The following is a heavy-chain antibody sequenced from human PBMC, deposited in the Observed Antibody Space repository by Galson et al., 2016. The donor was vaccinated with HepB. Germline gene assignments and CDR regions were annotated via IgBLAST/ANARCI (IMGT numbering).Heavy chain of an antibody. D-gene: IGHD6-13*01. CDR1: GGSISPYY. CDR3: TRDSYAAGPVDY. Sequence: SETLSLTCTVSGGSISPYYWNWIRQPPGKGLEWIGYIYYSGSTNYNPSLKSRVTISVDTSKNQFSLKMSSVTAADTAVYYCTRDSYAAGPVDYWGQGTLVTVSS. J-gene: IGHJ4*02. V-gene: IGHV4-59*01. CDR2: IYYSGST.